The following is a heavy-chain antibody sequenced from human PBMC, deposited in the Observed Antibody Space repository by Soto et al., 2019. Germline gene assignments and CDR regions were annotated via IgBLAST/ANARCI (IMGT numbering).Heavy chain of an antibody. V-gene: IGHV5-10-1*01. D-gene: IGHD4-17*01. CDR3: ASPADYYGDYSYYSYGMDG. CDR2: IDPSDSYT. Sequence: GESLEISCKGSGYSFTSYWISCVRQMPGKGLEWMGRIDPSDSYTNYSPSFQGHVTISADKSISTAYLQWSSLKASGTAMYYCASPADYYGDYSYYSYGMDGWGEGTTVTVSP. J-gene: IGHJ6*04. CDR1: GYSFTSYW.